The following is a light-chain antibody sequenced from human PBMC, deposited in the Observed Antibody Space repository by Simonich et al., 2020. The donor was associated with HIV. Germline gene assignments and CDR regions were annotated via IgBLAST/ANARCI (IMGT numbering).Light chain of an antibody. V-gene: IGKV3-11*01. CDR2: DAS. J-gene: IGKJ2*01. Sequence: EVVLTQSPAPLSLSPGDTTTLSCWTNQTFSSYLAWYQQKPGQPPRLLIYDASNRATGIPASFSGSGSGTDFTLTISSLEPEDVAVDYCQQYGSSPPYTFGQGTKLEIK. CDR3: QQYGSSPPYT. CDR1: QTFSSY.